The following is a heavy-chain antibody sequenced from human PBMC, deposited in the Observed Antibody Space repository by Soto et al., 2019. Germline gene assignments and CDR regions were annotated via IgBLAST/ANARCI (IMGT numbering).Heavy chain of an antibody. V-gene: IGHV2-70*04. CDR2: IDWDDDK. CDR3: ARSTYYYGSGGYYTIYFDY. J-gene: IGHJ4*02. D-gene: IGHD3-10*01. Sequence: SGPTLVNPTQTLTVTCTFSGFSLSTSGMRVSWIRQPPGKALGWLARIDWDDDKFYSTSLKTRLTISKDTSKNQVVLTMTNMDPVDTATYYCARSTYYYGSGGYYTIYFDYWGQGTLVTVSS. CDR1: GFSLSTSGMR.